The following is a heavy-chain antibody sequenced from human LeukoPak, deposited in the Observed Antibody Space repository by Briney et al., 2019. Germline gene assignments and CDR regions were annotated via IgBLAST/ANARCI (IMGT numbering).Heavy chain of an antibody. CDR2: IYNAGST. J-gene: IGHJ4*02. CDR1: GDSITSAVYY. D-gene: IGHD2-15*01. CDR3: ARVVAATIYQFDH. Sequence: SETLSLTCTVSGDSITSAVYYGTWVRQYPGKGLEWIGYIYNAGSTYYNPSLKSRVTPSLDTSKNQFSLRLSSVTAADTAVYYCARVVAATIYQFDHWGQGTLVTVSS. V-gene: IGHV4-31*03.